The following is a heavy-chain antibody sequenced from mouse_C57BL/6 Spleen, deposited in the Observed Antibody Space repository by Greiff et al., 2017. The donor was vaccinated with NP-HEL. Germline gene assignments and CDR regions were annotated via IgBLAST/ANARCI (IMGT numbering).Heavy chain of an antibody. Sequence: EVKVVESGGGLVKPGGSLKLSCAASGFTFSSYAMSWVRQTPEKRLEWVATISDGGSYTYYPDNVKGRFTISRDNAKNNLYLQMSHLKSEDTAMYYCARGELYYFDYWGQGTTLTVSS. CDR2: ISDGGSYT. CDR1: GFTFSSYA. J-gene: IGHJ2*01. CDR3: ARGELYYFDY. V-gene: IGHV5-4*03.